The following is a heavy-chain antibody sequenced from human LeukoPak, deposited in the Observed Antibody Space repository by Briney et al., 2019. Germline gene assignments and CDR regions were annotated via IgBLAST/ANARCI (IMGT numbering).Heavy chain of an antibody. CDR2: CKSNADGGTS. CDR1: GFSFSKVW. J-gene: IGHJ4*02. V-gene: IGHV3-15*01. CDR3: TAGGGGTYSSDF. Sequence: GGSLRLSCTASGFSFSKVWMCWVRQAPGKGLEWVGRCKSNADGGTSDYAAPGQGRFTISRDDSKKTLFLQMSSLEVEDTAVYFCTAGGGGTYSSDFWGQGTLVTVAS. D-gene: IGHD3-16*01.